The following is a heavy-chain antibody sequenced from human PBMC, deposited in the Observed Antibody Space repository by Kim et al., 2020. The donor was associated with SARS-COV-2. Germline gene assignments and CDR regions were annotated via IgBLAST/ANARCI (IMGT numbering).Heavy chain of an antibody. J-gene: IGHJ4*02. V-gene: IGHV4-31*03. Sequence: SETLSLTCTVSGVSVANPTYFWNWLRQRPGKGLEGIVYIYYDGSTNYNAALKSRITMSIETPKSQFSLQLTSVTAADTTVYFYSSGYKRLWWFGNILDPDYFDSWGQGILVTASS. CDR3: SSGYKRLWWFGNILDPDYFDS. D-gene: IGHD3-10*01. CDR1: GVSVANPTYF. CDR2: IYYDGST.